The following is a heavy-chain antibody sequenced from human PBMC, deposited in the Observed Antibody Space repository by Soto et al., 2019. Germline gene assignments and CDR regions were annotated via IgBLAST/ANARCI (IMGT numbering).Heavy chain of an antibody. D-gene: IGHD6-13*01. CDR2: INAANGDT. J-gene: IGHJ5*02. CDR3: VRRHVSATGIDWFDP. V-gene: IGHV1-3*01. CDR1: GYTFTSYG. Sequence: ASVEVSWNSSGYTFTSYGIHWVRQAPGQRLEWMGWINAANGDTKYSPKFQGRVTITRDTSASTAYMELSSLRSEDTAVYYCVRRHVSATGIDWFDPWGQGTLVTVSS.